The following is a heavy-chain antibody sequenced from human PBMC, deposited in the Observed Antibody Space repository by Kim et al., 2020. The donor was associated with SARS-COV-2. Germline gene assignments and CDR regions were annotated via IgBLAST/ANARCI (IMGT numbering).Heavy chain of an antibody. CDR2: ISSSSSAI. CDR1: GFTFSGYS. CDR3: ARDTFNGGKGKIDY. V-gene: IGHV3-48*02. D-gene: IGHD3-10*01. Sequence: GASLRLSCAASGFTFSGYSMNWVRQAPGKGLEWVSYISSSSSAILYADSVKGRFTISRDNVKNSLYLQMNSLSDADTAVYYCARDTFNGGKGKIDYWGQGTLVTVSS. J-gene: IGHJ4*02.